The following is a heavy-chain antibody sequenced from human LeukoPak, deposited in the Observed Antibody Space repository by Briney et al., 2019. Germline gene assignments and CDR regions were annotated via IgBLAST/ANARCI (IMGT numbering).Heavy chain of an antibody. CDR2: ISGSGGST. Sequence: SGGSLRLSCAASGFTFSSYAMSWVRQAPGKGLEWVSAISGSGGSTYYADSVKGRFTISRDNSKNTLYLQMNSLRAEDTAVYYCAKRHPPVTMALYYFDYWGQGTLVTVSS. V-gene: IGHV3-23*01. D-gene: IGHD5-24*01. CDR3: AKRHPPVTMALYYFDY. J-gene: IGHJ4*02. CDR1: GFTFSSYA.